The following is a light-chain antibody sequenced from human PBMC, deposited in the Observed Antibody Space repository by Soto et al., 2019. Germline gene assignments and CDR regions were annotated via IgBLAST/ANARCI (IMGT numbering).Light chain of an antibody. CDR3: QQYNNWPLT. CDR2: GAS. V-gene: IGKV3-15*01. J-gene: IGKJ4*01. CDR1: QSVSSN. Sequence: EIVMTQSPATLSVSPGERATLSCRASQSVSSNLAWYQQKPGQAPRLLIYGASTRATGIPARFSGSGSGTEFTLTISSLQSEDFAAYYCQQYNNWPLTFGGGTKVEMK.